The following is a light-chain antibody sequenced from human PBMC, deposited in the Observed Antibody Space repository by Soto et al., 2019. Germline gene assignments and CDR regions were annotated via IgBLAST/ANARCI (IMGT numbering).Light chain of an antibody. V-gene: IGKV3-20*01. Sequence: EMMLTQSPGTLSLYPGERATLSCRASQSVSNNYLAWYQQKPGQAPRLLMFGASNRDTGIPDRFSGSGSGTDFTLTISRLEPEDFAVYYCQQYGSSGTFGQGTKVDIK. CDR3: QQYGSSGT. CDR1: QSVSNNY. CDR2: GAS. J-gene: IGKJ1*01.